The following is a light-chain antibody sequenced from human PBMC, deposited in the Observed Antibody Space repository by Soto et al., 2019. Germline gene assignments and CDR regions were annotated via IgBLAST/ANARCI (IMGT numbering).Light chain of an antibody. CDR3: SSYATSSTV. Sequence: ALTQPASVSGSPGQSITISCTGTSSDVGGYNYVSWYQQHPGKAPKLMIYDVSNRPSGVSDRFSGSKSGNTASLTISGLQAEDEAHYYCSSYATSSTVFGGGTKVTVL. V-gene: IGLV2-14*01. CDR2: DVS. J-gene: IGLJ2*01. CDR1: SSDVGGYNY.